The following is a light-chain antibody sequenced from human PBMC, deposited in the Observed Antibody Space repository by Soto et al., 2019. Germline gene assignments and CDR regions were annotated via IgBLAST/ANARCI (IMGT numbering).Light chain of an antibody. CDR2: DVS. CDR1: SSDVGGYNY. CDR3: RSYTSRSALV. V-gene: IGLV2-14*01. Sequence: QSALTQPASVSGSPGQSITISCTGTSSDVGGYNYVSWYQQHPGKAPKLMIYDVSNRPSGVSNRFSGSKSGNTASLTISGLQAEDEADYYCRSYTSRSALVFGGGTKLTV. J-gene: IGLJ2*01.